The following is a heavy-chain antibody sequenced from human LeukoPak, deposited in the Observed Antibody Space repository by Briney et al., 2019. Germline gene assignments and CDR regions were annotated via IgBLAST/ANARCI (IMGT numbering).Heavy chain of an antibody. CDR2: ISSSGSTI. CDR1: GFTFSSYW. V-gene: IGHV3-48*04. CDR3: AKGPRPDILTGYYLYYYMDV. Sequence: PGGSLRLSCAASGFTFSSYWMSWVRQAPGKGLEWGSYISSSGSTIYYADSVKGRFTISRDNAKNSLYLQMNSLRAEDTAVYYCAKGPRPDILTGYYLYYYMDVWGKGTTVTISS. D-gene: IGHD3-9*01. J-gene: IGHJ6*03.